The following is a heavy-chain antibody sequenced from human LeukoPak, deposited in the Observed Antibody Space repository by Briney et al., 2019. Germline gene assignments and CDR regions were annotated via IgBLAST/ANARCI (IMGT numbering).Heavy chain of an antibody. J-gene: IGHJ4*02. V-gene: IGHV4-61*05. CDR3: VRGHYDSSGYYSGYFDY. CDR2: IYHSGSS. D-gene: IGHD3-22*01. Sequence: SETLSLTCTVSGGSISSSSYYWGWLRQPPGKGLEWIGEIYHSGSSNYNPSLESPVTISVDKSKNAFFLKLTSVPAADTAVYYCVRGHYDSSGYYSGYFDYWGQGTLVTVFS. CDR1: GGSISSSSYY.